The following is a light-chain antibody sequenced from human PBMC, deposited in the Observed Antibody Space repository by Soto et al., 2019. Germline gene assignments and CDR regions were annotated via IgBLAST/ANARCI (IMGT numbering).Light chain of an antibody. CDR2: DNN. J-gene: IGLJ2*01. CDR3: GTWDSSLSAGV. CDR1: RSNIGNNY. V-gene: IGLV1-51*01. Sequence: QSVLTQPPSVSASPGQKVTISCSGSRSNIGNNYVSWYQQLPGTAPKLLIYDNNKRPSGIPDRFSGSTSGTSATLGITGLQTGDEDDYYCGTWDSSLSAGVFGGGTKLTVL.